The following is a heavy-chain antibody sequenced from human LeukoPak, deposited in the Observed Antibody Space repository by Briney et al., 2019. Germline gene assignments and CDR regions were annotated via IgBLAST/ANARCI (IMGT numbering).Heavy chain of an antibody. Sequence: SETLSLTCTVSGGSIMVAAYSWSWIRQPPGKGLEWIGYVYYSGRSYYNPSLKSRVTISLDRSKNQFSLRLSSVTAADTAVYFCARGYGDNSGAFDIWGQGTLVTVSS. J-gene: IGHJ3*02. CDR2: VYYSGRS. CDR1: GGSIMVAAYS. D-gene: IGHD4-23*01. V-gene: IGHV4-30-2*01. CDR3: ARGYGDNSGAFDI.